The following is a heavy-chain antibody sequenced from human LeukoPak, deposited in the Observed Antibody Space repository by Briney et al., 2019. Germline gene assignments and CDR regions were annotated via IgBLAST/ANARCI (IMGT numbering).Heavy chain of an antibody. Sequence: GGSLRLSCAASGFPFSSYAMRWVRQGPGKGLQWVSAISGSGDSTDYADSVKGRFTISRDNSKNILFLQMSSLRADDTAIYYCARQVGFCSDSTCYFDYWGQGALVTVSS. CDR3: ARQVGFCSDSTCYFDY. D-gene: IGHD3-22*01. J-gene: IGHJ4*02. CDR2: ISGSGDST. CDR1: GFPFSSYA. V-gene: IGHV3-23*01.